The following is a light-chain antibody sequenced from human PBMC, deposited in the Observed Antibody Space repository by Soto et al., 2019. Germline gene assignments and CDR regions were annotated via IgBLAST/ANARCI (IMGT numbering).Light chain of an antibody. CDR1: SSDVGGYKY. CDR3: SSYAGINNLGV. V-gene: IGLV2-8*01. J-gene: IGLJ1*01. Sequence: QSALTQPPSASGSAGRSVTISCTGASSDVGGYKYVSWYQQHPGKAPKLMIFEVNKRPSGVPDRFSGSKSGNTASLTVSGLQAEDEADYYCSSYAGINNLGVFGTGTKLTV. CDR2: EVN.